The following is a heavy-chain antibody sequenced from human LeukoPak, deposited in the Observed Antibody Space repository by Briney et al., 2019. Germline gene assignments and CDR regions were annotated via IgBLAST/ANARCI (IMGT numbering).Heavy chain of an antibody. J-gene: IGHJ4*02. V-gene: IGHV3-30-3*01. CDR2: ISYDGSNK. CDR1: GFTFSSYA. Sequence: PGGSLRLSCAASGFTFSSYAMHWVRQAPGKGLEWVAVISYDGSNKYYADSVKGRFTISRDNSKNTLYLQMNSLRAEDTAVYYCARDPTIFGVVIPYYFDYWGQGTLVTVSS. D-gene: IGHD3-3*01. CDR3: ARDPTIFGVVIPYYFDY.